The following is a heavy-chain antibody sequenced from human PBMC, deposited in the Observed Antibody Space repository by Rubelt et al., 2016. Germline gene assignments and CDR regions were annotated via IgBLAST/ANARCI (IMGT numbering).Heavy chain of an antibody. CDR3: ARQTTYYDFWSGADNWFDP. J-gene: IGHJ5*02. Sequence: QVQLVQSGAEVKKPGASVKVSCKASGYTFTSYYMHWVRQAPGQGLEWMGIINPSGGSTSYAQKFQGRGTLTRDTSTSTVYMELSSLRSEDTAVYYCARQTTYYDFWSGADNWFDPWGQGTLVTVSS. CDR1: GYTFTSYY. V-gene: IGHV1-46*01. CDR2: INPSGGST. D-gene: IGHD3-3*01.